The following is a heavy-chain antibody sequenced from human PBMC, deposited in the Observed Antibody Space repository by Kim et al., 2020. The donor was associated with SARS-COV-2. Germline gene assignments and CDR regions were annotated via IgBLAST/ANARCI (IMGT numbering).Heavy chain of an antibody. J-gene: IGHJ4*02. D-gene: IGHD1-1*01. Sequence: ASVKVSCKASGYTFTTYYIHWVRQAPGQGLEWMGIINGRDGSTTYAQKFQGRFTMTRDTSTSTVYMELSSLRSEDTAVYFCARDPFNRGYKLEPTHYFDYWGQGTLVTVSS. CDR1: GYTFTTYY. CDR2: INGRDGST. CDR3: ARDPFNRGYKLEPTHYFDY. V-gene: IGHV1-46*01.